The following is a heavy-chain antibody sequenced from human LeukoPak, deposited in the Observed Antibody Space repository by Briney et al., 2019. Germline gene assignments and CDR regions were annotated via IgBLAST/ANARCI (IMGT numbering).Heavy chain of an antibody. V-gene: IGHV1-8*01. CDR2: MNPNSGNT. D-gene: IGHD6-19*01. J-gene: IGHJ4*02. CDR1: GYTFTSYD. Sequence: ASVKVSCKASGYTFTSYDINWVRQATGQGLEWMGWMNPNSGNTGYAQKFQGRVTMTRDTSTSTVYMELSSLRSEDTAVYYCARVSSGWYGGPYYFDYWGQGTLVTVSS. CDR3: ARVSSGWYGGPYYFDY.